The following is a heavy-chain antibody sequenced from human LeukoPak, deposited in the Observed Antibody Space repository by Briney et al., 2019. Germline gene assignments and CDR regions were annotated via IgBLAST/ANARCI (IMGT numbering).Heavy chain of an antibody. CDR2: ISSSGSTI. D-gene: IGHD3-3*01. J-gene: IGHJ4*02. CDR1: VFTLSSYE. Sequence: PGGSLRLSCAASVFTLSSYEMNWVRQAPGKGLEWVSYISSSGSTIYDADSVKGRFTISRDNAKNSLYLQMNSLRAEDTAIYYCARGFDVLSGIDYWGQGTLVTVSS. CDR3: ARGFDVLSGIDY. V-gene: IGHV3-48*03.